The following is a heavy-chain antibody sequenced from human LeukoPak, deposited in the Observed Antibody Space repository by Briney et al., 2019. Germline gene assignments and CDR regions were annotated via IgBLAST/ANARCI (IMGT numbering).Heavy chain of an antibody. J-gene: IGHJ4*02. CDR2: ISGSGGST. D-gene: IGHD3-22*01. CDR1: GFTFSSYA. Sequence: PGGSLRLSCEASGFTFSSYAMSWVRQAPGKGLEWVSTISGSGGSTYYADSVKGRFTISRDNSKNTLYLQMNSLRAEDTAVYYCAKDPHYYDSSGNFDYWGQGTLVTVSS. CDR3: AKDPHYYDSSGNFDY. V-gene: IGHV3-23*01.